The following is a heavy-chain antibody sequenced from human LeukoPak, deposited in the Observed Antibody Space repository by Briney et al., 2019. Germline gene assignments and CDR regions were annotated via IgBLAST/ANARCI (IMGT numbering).Heavy chain of an antibody. D-gene: IGHD2-2*01. V-gene: IGHV3-30*04. Sequence: SCKASGYTFPSYFMHWVRQAPGKGLEWVAVISYDGSNKYYADSVKGRFTISRDNSKNTLYLQMNSLRAEDTAVYYCARVKTVPPYYYYGMDVWGQGTTVTVSS. CDR2: ISYDGSNK. J-gene: IGHJ6*02. CDR3: ARVKTVPPYYYYGMDV. CDR1: GYTFPSYF.